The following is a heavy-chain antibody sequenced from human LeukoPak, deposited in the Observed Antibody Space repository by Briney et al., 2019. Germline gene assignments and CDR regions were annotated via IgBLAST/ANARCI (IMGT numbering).Heavy chain of an antibody. CDR2: IKQDGSEK. J-gene: IGHJ4*02. CDR3: ARGGVTTNRDYFDY. V-gene: IGHV3-7*01. D-gene: IGHD2-21*02. CDR1: GFTFSSYW. Sequence: PGGSLRLSCAASGFTFSSYWMSWVRQTPGKGLEWVANIKQDGSEKYYVDSVKGRFTISRDNAKNSLYLQMNSLRAEDTAVYYCARGGVTTNRDYFDYWGQGTLVTVSS.